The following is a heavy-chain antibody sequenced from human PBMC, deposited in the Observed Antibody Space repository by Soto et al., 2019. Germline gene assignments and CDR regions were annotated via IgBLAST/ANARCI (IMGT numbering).Heavy chain of an antibody. Sequence: GGSLRLSCAASGFTFSDYYMSWIRQAPGKGLEWVSYISSSSSYTNYADSVKGRFTISRDNAKNSLYLQMNSLRAEDTAVYYCARSIKLVGATTGGYYFDYWGQGTLVTVSS. J-gene: IGHJ4*02. V-gene: IGHV3-11*06. CDR1: GFTFSDYY. CDR3: ARSIKLVGATTGGYYFDY. CDR2: ISSSSSYT. D-gene: IGHD1-26*01.